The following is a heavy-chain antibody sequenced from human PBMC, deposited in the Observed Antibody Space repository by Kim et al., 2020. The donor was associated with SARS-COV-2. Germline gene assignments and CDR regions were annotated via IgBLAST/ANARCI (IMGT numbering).Heavy chain of an antibody. V-gene: IGHV4-59*01. D-gene: IGHD3-16*02. CDR1: GGSISSYY. J-gene: IGHJ3*02. CDR3: ARATGDYVWGSYRYSVAHDAFDI. CDR2: IYYSGST. Sequence: SETLSLTCTVSGGSISSYYWSWIRQPPGKGLEWIGYIYYSGSTNYNPSLKSRVTISVDTSKNQFSLKLSSVTAADTAVYYCARATGDYVWGSYRYSVAHDAFDIWGQGTIVTVSS.